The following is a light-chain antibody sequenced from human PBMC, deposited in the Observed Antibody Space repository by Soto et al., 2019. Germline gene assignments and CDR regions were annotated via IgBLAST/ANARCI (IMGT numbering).Light chain of an antibody. V-gene: IGKV1-12*01. J-gene: IGKJ5*01. CDR2: AAS. Sequence: DIQMTQSPSSVSASVGDRVTITCRASRGISSWLAWYQQKPGKAPKLLIYAASSLQSGVPSRFSGSGSGTDFTLTINSLQPEDFATYYCQQANSFPITFGQGTRLEIK. CDR3: QQANSFPIT. CDR1: RGISSW.